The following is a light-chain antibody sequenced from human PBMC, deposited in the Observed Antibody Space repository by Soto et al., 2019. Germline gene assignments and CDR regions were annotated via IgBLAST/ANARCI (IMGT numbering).Light chain of an antibody. CDR1: QGIRND. V-gene: IGKV1-6*01. CDR2: AAS. J-gene: IGKJ1*01. CDR3: LQDYNYPLT. Sequence: AIQMTQSPSSLSASVGDRVTITCRASQGIRNDLGWYQQKPGKAPKLLIYAASSLQSGVPSRFSGSGSGTDFTLTITTLQPEVFATFSCLQDYNYPLTFAQGTKV.